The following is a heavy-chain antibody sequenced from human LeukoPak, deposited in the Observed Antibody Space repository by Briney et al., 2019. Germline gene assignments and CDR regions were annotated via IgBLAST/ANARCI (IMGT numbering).Heavy chain of an antibody. D-gene: IGHD1-26*01. CDR3: ARHSGSYWY. V-gene: IGHV4-59*08. CDR1: GGSISSYY. J-gene: IGHJ4*02. CDR2: TYYSGST. Sequence: SETLSLTCTVSGGSISSYYWSWIRQPPGQGLEWIGYTYYSGSTNYNPSLKSRVTISVDTSNNQFSLRLTSVTAADTAVYYCARHSGSYWYWGQGTLVTVSS.